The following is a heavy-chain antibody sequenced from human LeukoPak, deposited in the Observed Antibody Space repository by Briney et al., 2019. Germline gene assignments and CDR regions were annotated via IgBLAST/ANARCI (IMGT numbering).Heavy chain of an antibody. Sequence: GGSLRLSCAASGFTFSSYWMSWVRQAPGRGLEWVAVIWYDGSNKYYADSVKGRFTISRDNSKNTLYLQMNSLRAEDTAVYYCARASWLKLPNFDYWGQGTLVTVSS. CDR1: GFTFSSYW. CDR3: ARASWLKLPNFDY. V-gene: IGHV3-33*08. J-gene: IGHJ4*02. CDR2: IWYDGSNK. D-gene: IGHD5-24*01.